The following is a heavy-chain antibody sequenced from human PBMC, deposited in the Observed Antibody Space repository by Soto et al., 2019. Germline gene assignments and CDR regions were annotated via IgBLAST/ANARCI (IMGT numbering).Heavy chain of an antibody. CDR2: IYYSGST. D-gene: IGHD5-12*01. Sequence: SETLSLTCTVSGGSISSYYWSWIRQPPGKGLEWIGYIYYSGSTNYNPSLKSRVTISVDTSKNQFSLKLSSVTAADTAVYYCGRSPATILFFDPWGQGTLVTVSS. CDR3: GRSPATILFFDP. CDR1: GGSISSYY. J-gene: IGHJ5*02. V-gene: IGHV4-59*01.